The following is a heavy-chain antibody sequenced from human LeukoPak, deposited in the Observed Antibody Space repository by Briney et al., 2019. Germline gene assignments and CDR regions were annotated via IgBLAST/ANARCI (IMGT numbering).Heavy chain of an antibody. CDR1: GITLSDYW. CDR2: IESDGTRT. V-gene: IGHV3-74*03. J-gene: IGHJ6*02. CDR3: VRGGRKSDIETSRYFYGLDV. Sequence: GGSLRLSCAASGITLSDYWMFWVRQGPGKGLVHVSRIESDGTRTVYADSVKGRFTISRDNAKNTMYLQMNSLRAEDTAVYYCVRGGRKSDIETSRYFYGLDVWGQGTTVTVSS.